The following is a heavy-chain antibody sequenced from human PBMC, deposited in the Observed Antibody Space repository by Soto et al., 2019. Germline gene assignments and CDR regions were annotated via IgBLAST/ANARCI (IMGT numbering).Heavy chain of an antibody. CDR3: ARTIFEGDYYYGMDV. CDR1: GYTFTGYY. CDR2: INPNSGGT. V-gene: IGHV1-2*02. Sequence: GASVKVSCKASGYTFTGYYMHWVRQAPGQGLEWVGWINPNSGGTNYAQKFQGRVTMTRDTSISTAYMELSRLRSDDTAVYYCARTIFEGDYYYGMDVWGQGTTVTVSS. J-gene: IGHJ6*02. D-gene: IGHD3-3*01.